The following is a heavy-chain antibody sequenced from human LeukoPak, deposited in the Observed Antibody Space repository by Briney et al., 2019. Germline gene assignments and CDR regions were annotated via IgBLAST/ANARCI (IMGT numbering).Heavy chain of an antibody. CDR1: GFTFSSYG. CDR3: AHGAMYQLDY. V-gene: IGHV3-30*02. J-gene: IGHJ4*02. Sequence: GGSLRLSCAASGFTFSSYGMHWVRQAPGKGLEWVAFIRYDGSNKYYADSVKGRFTISRDNSKNTLYLQMNSLRAEDTAVYYCAHGAMYQLDYWGQGTLVTVSS. D-gene: IGHD2-2*01. CDR2: IRYDGSNK.